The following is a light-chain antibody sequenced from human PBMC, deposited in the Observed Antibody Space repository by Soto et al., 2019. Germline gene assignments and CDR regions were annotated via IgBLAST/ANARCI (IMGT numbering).Light chain of an antibody. J-gene: IGLJ1*01. CDR1: TGAVTSGHY. CDR2: DTS. Sequence: QAVVTQEPSLTVSPGGTVTLTCGSSTGAVTSGHYPYWFQQKPGQAPRTLIYDTSNKHSWTPARFSGSLLGGKAALTLSCSQAEDEAEYYCLLPYSCARGVFGTGTKLTVL. V-gene: IGLV7-46*01. CDR3: LLPYSCARGV.